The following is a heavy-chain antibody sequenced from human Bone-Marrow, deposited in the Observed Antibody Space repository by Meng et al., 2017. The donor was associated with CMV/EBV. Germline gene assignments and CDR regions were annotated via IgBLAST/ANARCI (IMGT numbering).Heavy chain of an antibody. Sequence: SYGISWVRQAPGQGLELMGWISAYNGNTNYAQKLQGRVTMTTDTSTSTAYMELRSLRSDDTAVYYCARNARITIFGVVPENGWFDPWGQGTLVTVSS. CDR2: ISAYNGNT. CDR3: ARNARITIFGVVPENGWFDP. V-gene: IGHV1-18*01. J-gene: IGHJ5*02. CDR1: SYG. D-gene: IGHD3-3*01.